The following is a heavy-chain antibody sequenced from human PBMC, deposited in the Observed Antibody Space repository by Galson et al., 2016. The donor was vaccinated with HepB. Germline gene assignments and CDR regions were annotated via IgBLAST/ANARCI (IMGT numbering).Heavy chain of an antibody. CDR2: VNHSGST. Sequence: SETLSLTCTVSAGTINSGGYFWSWIRQHPGKGLEWIGEVNHSGSTNYNPSLKTRATVSLDTSETQFSLRLTSVTAADTAVYYCARGTRYNWNYLDYWGQGNLVTVSS. J-gene: IGHJ4*02. D-gene: IGHD1-20*01. CDR3: ARGTRYNWNYLDY. V-gene: IGHV4-34*01. CDR1: AGTINSGGYF.